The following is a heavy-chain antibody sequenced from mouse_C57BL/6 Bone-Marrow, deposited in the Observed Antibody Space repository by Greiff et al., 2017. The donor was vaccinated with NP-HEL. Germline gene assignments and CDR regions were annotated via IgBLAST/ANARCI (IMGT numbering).Heavy chain of an antibody. CDR3: ARNYYYGSSYSWFAY. CDR2: ISSGSSTI. D-gene: IGHD1-1*01. Sequence: EVKVVESGGGLVKPGGSLKLSCAASGFTFSDYGMHWVRQAPEKGLEWVAYISSGSSTIYYADTVKGRFTISRDNAKNTLFLQMTSLRSEDTAMYYCARNYYYGSSYSWFAYWGQGTLVTVSA. CDR1: GFTFSDYG. J-gene: IGHJ3*01. V-gene: IGHV5-17*01.